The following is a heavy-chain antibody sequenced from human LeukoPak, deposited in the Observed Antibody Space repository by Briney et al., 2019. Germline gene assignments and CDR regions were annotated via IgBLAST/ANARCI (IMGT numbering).Heavy chain of an antibody. Sequence: VASVKVSCKASGYTFTSYGISWVRQAPGQGREWMGWISAYNGNTNYAQKLQGRVTMTTDTSTSTAYMELRSLRSDDTAVYYCARAHYFGSGTYYKRTNLYYFDYWGQGTLVTVSS. CDR3: ARAHYFGSGTYYKRTNLYYFDY. J-gene: IGHJ4*02. D-gene: IGHD3-10*01. CDR1: GYTFTSYG. CDR2: ISAYNGNT. V-gene: IGHV1-18*01.